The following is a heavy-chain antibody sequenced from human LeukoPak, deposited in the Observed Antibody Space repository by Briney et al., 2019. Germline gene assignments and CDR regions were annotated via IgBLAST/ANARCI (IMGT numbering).Heavy chain of an antibody. D-gene: IGHD4-23*01. CDR1: GFTFSSYA. CDR2: ISGSGGST. J-gene: IGHJ4*02. CDR3: ARQEHGGPKSFDY. V-gene: IGHV3-23*01. Sequence: PGGSLRLSCAASGFTFSSYAMSWVRQAPGKGLEWVSAISGSGGSTYYADSVKGRFTISRDNSKNTLYLQMNRLRAEDTAVYYCARQEHGGPKSFDYWGQGTLVTVSS.